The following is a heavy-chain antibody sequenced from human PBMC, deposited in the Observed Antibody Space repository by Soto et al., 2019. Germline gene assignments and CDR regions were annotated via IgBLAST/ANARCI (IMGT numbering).Heavy chain of an antibody. V-gene: IGHV1-69*13. J-gene: IGHJ4*02. D-gene: IGHD3-22*01. CDR3: ASNYYDSSGYPGGFDY. Sequence: RASVKVSCKAPGGTFSSYAISWVRQAPGQGLEWMGGIIPIFGTANYAQKFQGRVTITADESTSTAYMELSSLRSEDTAVYYCASNYYDSSGYPGGFDYWGQGTLVTVSS. CDR1: GGTFSSYA. CDR2: IIPIFGTA.